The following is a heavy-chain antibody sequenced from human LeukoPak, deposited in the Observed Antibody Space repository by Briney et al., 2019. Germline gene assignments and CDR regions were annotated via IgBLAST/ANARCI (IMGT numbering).Heavy chain of an antibody. CDR1: GFTFGDYA. J-gene: IGHJ4*02. CDR2: IRSKAYGGTT. CDR3: AKENILTFGGVIDPGYDS. Sequence: PGGSLRLSCTASGFTFGDYAMSWVRQAPGKGLEWVGFIRSKAYGGTTEYAASVKGRFTISRDNSKNTLYLQMNSLRAEDTALYYCAKENILTFGGVIDPGYDSWGQGTLVTVSS. D-gene: IGHD3-16*02. V-gene: IGHV3-49*04.